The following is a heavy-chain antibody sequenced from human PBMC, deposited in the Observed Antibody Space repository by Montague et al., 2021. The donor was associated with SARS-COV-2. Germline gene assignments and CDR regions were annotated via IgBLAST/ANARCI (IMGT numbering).Heavy chain of an antibody. J-gene: IGHJ6*02. CDR3: ARDDIVLQGVTKGMDV. CDR2: MYYSGST. D-gene: IGHD3-10*01. V-gene: IGHV4-39*07. CDR1: GGSISSSNYY. Sequence: SKTLSLTCTVSGGSISSSNYYWGWIRQPPGKGLEWIGNMYYSGSTYYNPSLKSRVTISIDTSKNQFSLKLSSVTAADTAVYYCARDDIVLQGVTKGMDVWGQGTTVTVS.